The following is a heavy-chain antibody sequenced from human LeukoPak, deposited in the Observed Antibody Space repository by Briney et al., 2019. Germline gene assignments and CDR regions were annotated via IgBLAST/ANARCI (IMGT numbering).Heavy chain of an antibody. V-gene: IGHV3-30*02. J-gene: IGHJ2*01. Sequence: GGSLRLSCAASGFTFSSYGMHWVRQAPGKGLEWVAFIRYDGSNKYYADSVKGRFTISRDNSKNTLYLQMNSLRAEDTAVYYCAKDMTREPIPPLDLWGRGTLVTVSS. CDR3: AKDMTREPIPPLDL. CDR2: IRYDGSNK. D-gene: IGHD1-26*01. CDR1: GFTFSSYG.